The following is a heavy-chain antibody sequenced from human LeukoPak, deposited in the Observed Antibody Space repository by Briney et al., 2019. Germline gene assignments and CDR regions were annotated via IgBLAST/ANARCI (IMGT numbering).Heavy chain of an antibody. CDR3: ARDGGYCSGGSCPAYYFDY. J-gene: IGHJ4*02. CDR2: VNSDGSTT. V-gene: IGHV3-74*01. CDR1: GFPFSSYW. D-gene: IGHD2-15*01. Sequence: GGSLRLSCAASGFPFSSYWMHWVRQAPGKGLEWVSRVNSDGSTTTYADSVKGRFTISRDNSKNTLYLQMGSLRAEDMAVYYCARDGGYCSGGSCPAYYFDYWGQGTLVTVSS.